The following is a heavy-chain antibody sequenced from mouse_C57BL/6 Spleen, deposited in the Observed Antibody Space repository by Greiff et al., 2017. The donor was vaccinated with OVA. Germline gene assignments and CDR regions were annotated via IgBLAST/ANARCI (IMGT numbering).Heavy chain of an antibody. CDR3: ARRGRDGWFAY. Sequence: VQLQQSGAELVRPGASVKLSCKASGYTFTDYYINWVKQRPGQGLEWIARIYPGSGNTYYNEKFKGKATLTADKSSSTAYMQLSSLTSEDSAVYFCARRGRDGWFAYWGQGTLVTVSA. CDR1: GYTFTDYY. V-gene: IGHV1-76*01. J-gene: IGHJ3*01. CDR2: IYPGSGNT.